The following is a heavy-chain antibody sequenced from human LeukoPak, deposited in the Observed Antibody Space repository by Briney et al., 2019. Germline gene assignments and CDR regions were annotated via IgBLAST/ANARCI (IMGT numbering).Heavy chain of an antibody. CDR3: ARDRGEQWLVRVYYYYGMDV. CDR2: ISSSGSTI. V-gene: IGHV3-11*01. CDR1: GFTFSDCY. J-gene: IGHJ6*02. D-gene: IGHD6-19*01. Sequence: GGSLRLSCAASGFTFSDCYMSWIRHAPGKGLEWVSYISSSGSTIYYADSVKGRFTISRDNAKNSLYLQMNSLRAEDTAVYYCARDRGEQWLVRVYYYYGMDVWGQGTTVTVSS.